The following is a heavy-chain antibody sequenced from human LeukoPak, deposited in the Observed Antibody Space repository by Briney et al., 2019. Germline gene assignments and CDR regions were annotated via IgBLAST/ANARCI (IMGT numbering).Heavy chain of an antibody. CDR3: ARWARGYCNGGSCYSSPAFMDV. CDR1: GYTFTSYA. V-gene: IGHV1-3*01. Sequence: ASVKVSCKASGYTFTSYAIHWVRQAPGQRLEWMGWINAGNGNTKYSQKFQGRVTITRDTSASTAYMELSSLRSEDTAVYYCARWARGYCNGGSCYSSPAFMDVWGQGTTVTVSS. J-gene: IGHJ6*02. CDR2: INAGNGNT. D-gene: IGHD2-15*01.